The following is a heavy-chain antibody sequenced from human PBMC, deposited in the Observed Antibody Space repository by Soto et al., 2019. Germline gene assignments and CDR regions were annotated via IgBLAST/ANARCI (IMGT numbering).Heavy chain of an antibody. D-gene: IGHD6-19*01. CDR2: IYSGGST. CDR1: GFTVSSNY. J-gene: IGHJ3*02. Sequence: EVQLVESGGGLVQPGGSLRLSCAASGFTVSSNYMSWVRQAPGKGLEWVSVIYSGGSTYYADSVKGRFTISRHNSKNTLYLQMSSLRAEDTAVYYCASPIAVAGTGGAFDIWGQGTMVTVSS. V-gene: IGHV3-53*04. CDR3: ASPIAVAGTGGAFDI.